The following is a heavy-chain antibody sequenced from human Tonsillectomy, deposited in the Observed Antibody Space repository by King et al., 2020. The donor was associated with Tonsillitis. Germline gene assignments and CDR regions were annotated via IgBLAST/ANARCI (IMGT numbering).Heavy chain of an antibody. V-gene: IGHV3-23*04. CDR1: GFTFSNYA. D-gene: IGHD2/OR15-2a*01. Sequence: VQLVESGGGLVQPGGSLRLSCAASGFTFSNYAMSWVRQAPGKGLEWVSAISGSGYFTYYADSVKGRFTISRDNSESTLYLQMNSLRADDTAIYYCAKDLSGNDNWGQGTLVTVSS. CDR2: ISGSGYFT. CDR3: AKDLSGNDN. J-gene: IGHJ4*02.